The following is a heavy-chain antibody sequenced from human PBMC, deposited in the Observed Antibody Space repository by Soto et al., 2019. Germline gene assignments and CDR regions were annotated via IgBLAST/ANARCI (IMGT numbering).Heavy chain of an antibody. J-gene: IGHJ4*02. D-gene: IGHD7-27*01. CDR1: GYTFSSSY. V-gene: IGHV1-46*01. Sequence: GASVKVSCKASGYTFSSSYMHWVRQAPGQGLEWMGVINPSAGSTSYAQKFQGRVTMTRDTSTSTVYMELNSLRSQDTAVYWCARDMGTTGATLNYWGQGTLVTVSS. CDR3: ARDMGTTGATLNY. CDR2: INPSAGST.